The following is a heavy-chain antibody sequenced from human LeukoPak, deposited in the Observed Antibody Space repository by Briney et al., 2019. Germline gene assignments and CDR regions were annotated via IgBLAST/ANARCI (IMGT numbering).Heavy chain of an antibody. CDR2: IYYSGST. CDR1: GDSISTSSYY. D-gene: IGHD3-22*01. Sequence: SETLSLTCTVSGDSISTSSYYWGWIRQPPGKGLEWIGSIYYSGSTYYNPSLKSRVTISVDTSKNQFSLKLSSVTAADTAVYYCARVQHLANYYYDSSGWGQGTLVTVSS. CDR3: ARVQHLANYYYDSSG. V-gene: IGHV4-39*07. J-gene: IGHJ4*02.